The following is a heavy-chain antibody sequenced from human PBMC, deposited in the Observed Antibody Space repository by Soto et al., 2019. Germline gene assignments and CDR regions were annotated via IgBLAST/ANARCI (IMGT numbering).Heavy chain of an antibody. V-gene: IGHV4-39*01. CDR1: GDSISSRSYY. Sequence: SETLSLTCTVSGDSISSRSYYWGFIRQPPGKGLEWIGSIYYSGKMSYNPSLKSRVTISADTSKSQFSLNLRSVTAADTAVYYWGSFAMAYKKMDYGGQEPRVPFPS. CDR2: IYYSGKM. J-gene: IGHJ4*02. CDR3: GSFAMAYKKMDY. D-gene: IGHD1-1*01.